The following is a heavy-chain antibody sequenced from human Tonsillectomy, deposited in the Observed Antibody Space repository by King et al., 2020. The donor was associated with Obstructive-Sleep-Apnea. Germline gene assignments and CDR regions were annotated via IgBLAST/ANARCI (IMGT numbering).Heavy chain of an antibody. D-gene: IGHD3-22*01. CDR1: GFTFSSYG. Sequence: VQLVESGGGVVQPGRSLRLSCAASGFTFSSYGMHWVRQAPGKGLEWVAFIRYDGSNKYYADSVKGRFTISRDNSKNTLYLQMNSLRAEDTAVYYCAKLPGYYDSSGYYPFDYWGQGTLVTVSS. CDR3: AKLPGYYDSSGYYPFDY. CDR2: IRYDGSNK. J-gene: IGHJ4*02. V-gene: IGHV3-30*02.